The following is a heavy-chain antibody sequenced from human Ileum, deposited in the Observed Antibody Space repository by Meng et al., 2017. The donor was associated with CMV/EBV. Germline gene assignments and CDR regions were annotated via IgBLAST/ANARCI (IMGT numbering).Heavy chain of an antibody. CDR1: GYPFPNYA. D-gene: IGHD3-10*01. Sequence: CKSSGYPFPNYALTWVRRAPGQGLEWVGVINSNTGNPMYAPGFTGRFVFSLDTSVNTAYLQINRLRAEDTAVYFCARKYLSGSGIDYWGQGTLVTVSS. CDR2: INSNTGNP. V-gene: IGHV7-4-1*02. CDR3: ARKYLSGSGIDY. J-gene: IGHJ4*02.